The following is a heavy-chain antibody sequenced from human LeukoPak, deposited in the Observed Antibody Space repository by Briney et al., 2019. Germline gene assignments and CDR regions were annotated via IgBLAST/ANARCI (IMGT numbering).Heavy chain of an antibody. Sequence: PSETLSLTCTVSGGSISSGDYYWSWIRQPPGKGLEWIGYIYYSGSTYYNPSLKSRVTISVDTSKNQFSLKLSSVTAADTAVYYCARDSPLVWFDLWGQGTLVTVSS. CDR1: GGSISSGDYY. V-gene: IGHV4-30-4*08. J-gene: IGHJ5*02. D-gene: IGHD2-2*01. CDR3: ARDSPLVWFDL. CDR2: IYYSGST.